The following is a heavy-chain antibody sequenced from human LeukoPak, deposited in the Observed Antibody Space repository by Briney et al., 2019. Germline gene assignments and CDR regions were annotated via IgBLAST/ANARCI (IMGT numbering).Heavy chain of an antibody. CDR2: ISSSGSTI. J-gene: IGHJ6*04. CDR1: GFTFSSYE. Sequence: GGSLRLSCAASGFTFSSYEMNWVRQAPGKGLEWVSYISSSGSTIYYADSVKGRFIISRDNAKNSLYLQMNSLRAEDTAVYYCARVCGGDCYSYYYYYYGMDVWGKGTTVTVSS. D-gene: IGHD2-21*02. V-gene: IGHV3-48*03. CDR3: ARVCGGDCYSYYYYYYGMDV.